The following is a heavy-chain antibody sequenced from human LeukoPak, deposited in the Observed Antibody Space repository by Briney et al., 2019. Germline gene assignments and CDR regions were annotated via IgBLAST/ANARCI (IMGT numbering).Heavy chain of an antibody. CDR2: IIPIFGTA. CDR1: GGTFSSYA. J-gene: IGHJ4*02. Sequence: SVKVSCKASGGTFSSYAISWVRQAPGQGLEWMRRIIPIFGTANYAQKFQGRVTITTDESTSTAYMELSSLRSEDTAVYYCARTIAVANAYFDYWGQGTLVTVSS. D-gene: IGHD6-19*01. CDR3: ARTIAVANAYFDY. V-gene: IGHV1-69*05.